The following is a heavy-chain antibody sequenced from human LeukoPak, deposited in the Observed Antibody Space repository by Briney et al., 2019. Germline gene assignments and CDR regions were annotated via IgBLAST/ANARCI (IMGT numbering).Heavy chain of an antibody. D-gene: IGHD3-10*01. CDR1: GGSISSYF. CDR2: IDYSGST. V-gene: IGHV4-59*01. J-gene: IGHJ6*03. Sequence: SETLSLTCTVSGGSISSYFRNWIRQPPGKGLEWIGYIDYSGSTNYNPSLKSRVTILVDTSKNHFSLKLSSLTAADTAVYYCAREEGGSGSSYFYYMDVWGIGTTVTVSS. CDR3: AREEGGSGSSYFYYMDV.